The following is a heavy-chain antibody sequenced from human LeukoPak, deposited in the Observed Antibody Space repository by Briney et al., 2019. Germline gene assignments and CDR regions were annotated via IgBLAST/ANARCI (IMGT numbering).Heavy chain of an antibody. CDR2: VYYIGTT. CDR3: ARNTSSSPWFDP. V-gene: IGHV4-61*01. CDR1: GVSVSSPNSY. Sequence: SETLSLTCTVSGVSVSSPNSYWSWIRQPPGKGLEWIGNVYYIGTTSYNSSLKSRVTISVDTSQNQFSLEVTSMTAADTAVYYCARNTSSSPWFDPWGQGTLVTVSS. D-gene: IGHD6-6*01. J-gene: IGHJ5*02.